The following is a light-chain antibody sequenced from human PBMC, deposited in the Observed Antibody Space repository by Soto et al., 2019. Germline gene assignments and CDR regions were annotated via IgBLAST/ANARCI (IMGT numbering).Light chain of an antibody. Sequence: QSVLTQPPSASGTPGQRVTISCSGSSSNIGSNPVNWYQQLPGTAPKLLIYSNNQRPSGVPDRFSGSKSGTSASLAISGLQSEDEADYYCEAWDDSLNGYVFGTGTKVTV. J-gene: IGLJ1*01. CDR2: SNN. CDR1: SSNIGSNP. CDR3: EAWDDSLNGYV. V-gene: IGLV1-44*01.